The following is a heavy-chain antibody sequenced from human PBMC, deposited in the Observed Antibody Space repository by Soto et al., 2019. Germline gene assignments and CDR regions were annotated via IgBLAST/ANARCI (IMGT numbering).Heavy chain of an antibody. CDR1: GGSISSSSYY. D-gene: IGHD2-2*01. V-gene: IGHV4-39*01. Sequence: QLQLQESGPGLVKPSETLSLTCTASGGSISSSSYYWAWIRQSPGKGLEWIGSIYYSGNTYYNPSLKSRVTMSVDTANNQFSLKLSSVTAADTAMYYCARLARRQLLRHYYYYMDVWGKGTMVTVSS. CDR3: ARLARRQLLRHYYYYMDV. CDR2: IYYSGNT. J-gene: IGHJ6*03.